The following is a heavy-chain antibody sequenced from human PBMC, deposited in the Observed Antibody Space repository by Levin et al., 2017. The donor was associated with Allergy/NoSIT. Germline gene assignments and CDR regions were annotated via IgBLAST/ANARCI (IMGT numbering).Heavy chain of an antibody. CDR2: LRYSGDTT. Sequence: GGSLRLSCAASGFTFRSYTMTWVRQAPGRGLEWVSTLRYSGDTTHYADSVKGRFTISRDGSKDTLFLQMNSLRAEDTAVYYCAKGLSSGGPYRDFDMWGQGTMVTVSS. CDR1: GFTFRSYT. CDR3: AKGLSSGGPYRDFDM. D-gene: IGHD1-26*01. V-gene: IGHV3-23*01. J-gene: IGHJ3*02.